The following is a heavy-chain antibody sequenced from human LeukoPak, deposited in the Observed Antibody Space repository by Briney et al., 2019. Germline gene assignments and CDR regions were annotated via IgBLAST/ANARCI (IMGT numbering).Heavy chain of an antibody. Sequence: GGSLRLSCAASGFTFSTYWMSWVRQTPGKGLEWVANIKEDGSRQYYVDSVKGRFTISRDNAKNSLYLQMNSLRFEDTAVYYCARDGGGYDSWGQGTLVNVSS. J-gene: IGHJ5*01. D-gene: IGHD5-24*01. CDR1: GFTFSTYW. CDR2: IKEDGSRQ. V-gene: IGHV3-7*01. CDR3: ARDGGGYDS.